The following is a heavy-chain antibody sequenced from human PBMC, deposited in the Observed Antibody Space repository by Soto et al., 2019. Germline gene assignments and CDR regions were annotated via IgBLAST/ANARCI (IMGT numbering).Heavy chain of an antibody. D-gene: IGHD6-19*01. V-gene: IGHV1-3*01. J-gene: IGHJ4*02. CDR3: ARAVAVPADFDY. CDR1: GYTFTGYA. Sequence: EASVKVSCKASGYTFTGYAIHWVRQAPGQRLEWMGWINAGNGNTKYSQKFQGRVTITRDTSASTAYMELSSLRSEDTAVYYCARAVAVPADFDYWGPATLVTVSS. CDR2: INAGNGNT.